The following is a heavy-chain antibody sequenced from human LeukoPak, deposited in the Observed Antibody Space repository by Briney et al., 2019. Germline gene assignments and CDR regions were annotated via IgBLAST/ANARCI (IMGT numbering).Heavy chain of an antibody. CDR2: IKQDGSEK. D-gene: IGHD4-17*01. CDR3: ARTYGDYAWRYVY. Sequence: GGSLRLSCAASGFTFSSYWMSWVRQAPGKGLEWVANIKQDGSEKYYVDSVKGRFTISRDNAKNSLYLQMNSLRAEDTAVYYCARTYGDYAWRYVYWGRGTLVTVSS. CDR1: GFTFSSYW. V-gene: IGHV3-7*01. J-gene: IGHJ4*02.